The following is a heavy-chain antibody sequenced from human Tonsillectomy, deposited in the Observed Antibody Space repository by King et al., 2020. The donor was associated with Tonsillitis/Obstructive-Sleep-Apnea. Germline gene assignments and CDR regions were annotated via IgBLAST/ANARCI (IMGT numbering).Heavy chain of an antibody. CDR3: ARGFAEDYEFYFDY. D-gene: IGHD4-17*01. Sequence: VQLVESGGGVVQPGRSLRLSCAASGFTFSSYGMHWVRQAPGKGLEWGAVIWYDGSNKYYADYVKGRFTISEDNSKNTLYMQMDSLRAEDTAVYYCARGFAEDYEFYFDYWGQGTLVTVSS. V-gene: IGHV3-33*01. CDR1: GFTFSSYG. CDR2: IWYDGSNK. J-gene: IGHJ4*02.